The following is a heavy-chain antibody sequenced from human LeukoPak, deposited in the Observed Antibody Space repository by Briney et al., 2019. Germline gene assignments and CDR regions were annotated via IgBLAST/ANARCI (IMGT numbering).Heavy chain of an antibody. V-gene: IGHV4-39*07. CDR2: IYYSGSN. CDR1: GGSISSSGYY. J-gene: IGHJ4*02. D-gene: IGHD5-12*01. CDR3: ARETWIGYYFDY. Sequence: SETLSLTCTVSGGSISSSGYYWGWIRQTPGKGLEWIGSIYYSGSNYHNPSLKSRVSMSVDTSKNQFSLKLSSVTAADTAVYYCARETWIGYYFDYWGQGTLVTVSS.